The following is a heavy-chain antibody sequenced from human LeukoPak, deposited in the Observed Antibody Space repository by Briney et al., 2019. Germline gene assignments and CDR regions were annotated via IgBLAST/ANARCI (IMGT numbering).Heavy chain of an antibody. CDR3: AKVLKATGEIYQFDY. J-gene: IGHJ4*02. CDR1: GGSISSYY. D-gene: IGHD7-27*01. Sequence: SETLSLTCTVSGGSISSYYWSWIRQPPGKGLEWIGYIYYSGSTNYNPSLKSRVTISVDTSKNQFSLKLSSVTAADTAVYYCAKVLKATGEIYQFDYWGQGTLVTVSS. V-gene: IGHV4-59*01. CDR2: IYYSGST.